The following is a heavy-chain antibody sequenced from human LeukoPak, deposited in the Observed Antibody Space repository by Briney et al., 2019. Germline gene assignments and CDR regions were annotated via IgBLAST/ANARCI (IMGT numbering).Heavy chain of an antibody. Sequence: APQTLSLTCTVSGGSISSGGYYWSWIRQHPGKGLEWIGYIYYSGSTYYNPSLKSRVTISVDTSKNQFSLKLSSVTAADTAVYYCARDAAELWFVYWGQGTLVTVSS. D-gene: IGHD5-18*01. CDR2: IYYSGST. CDR3: ARDAAELWFVY. J-gene: IGHJ4*02. V-gene: IGHV4-31*03. CDR1: GGSISSGGYY.